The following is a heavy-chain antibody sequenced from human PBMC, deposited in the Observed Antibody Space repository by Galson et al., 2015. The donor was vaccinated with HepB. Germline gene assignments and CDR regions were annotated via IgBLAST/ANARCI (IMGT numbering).Heavy chain of an antibody. V-gene: IGHV3-30-3*01. CDR3: ARGLLTGEDY. J-gene: IGHJ4*02. CDR2: ISYDGSNK. D-gene: IGHD7-27*01. CDR1: GFTFSSYA. Sequence: SLRLSCAASGFTFSSYAMHWVRQAPGKGLEWVAVISYDGSNKYYADSVKGRFTISRDNSKNTLYLQMNSLRAEDTAVYYCARGLLTGEDYWGQGTLVTVSS.